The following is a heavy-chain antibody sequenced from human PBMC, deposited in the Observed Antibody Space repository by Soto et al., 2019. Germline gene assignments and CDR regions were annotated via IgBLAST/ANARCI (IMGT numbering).Heavy chain of an antibody. CDR3: AKDPYDSSGYYHDY. CDR1: GFTFSSYA. J-gene: IGHJ4*02. CDR2: ISGSDGTT. D-gene: IGHD3-22*01. Sequence: PGGSLRLSCGASGFTFSSYAMTWVRQAPGKGPEWVSAISGSDGTTYYADSVKGRFTISRDNSKNTLYLQMNSLRAEDTAVYYCAKDPYDSSGYYHDYWGRGTLVTVSS. V-gene: IGHV3-23*01.